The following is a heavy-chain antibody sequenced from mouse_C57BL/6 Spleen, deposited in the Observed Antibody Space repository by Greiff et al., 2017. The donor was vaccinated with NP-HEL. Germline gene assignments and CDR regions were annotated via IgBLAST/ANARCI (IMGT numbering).Heavy chain of an antibody. D-gene: IGHD1-1*01. Sequence: QVQLQQPGAELVMPGASVKLSCKASGYTFTSYWMHWVKQRPGQGLEWIGEIDPSDSYTNYNQKFKGKSTLTVDQSSSTAYRQLSSLTSDDSAVYYCARTTVVAPDYWGQGTTLTVSS. J-gene: IGHJ2*01. CDR1: GYTFTSYW. V-gene: IGHV1-69*01. CDR2: IDPSDSYT. CDR3: ARTTVVAPDY.